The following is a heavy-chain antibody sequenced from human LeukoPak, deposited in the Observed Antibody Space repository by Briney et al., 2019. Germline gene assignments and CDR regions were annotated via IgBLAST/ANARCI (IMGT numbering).Heavy chain of an antibody. CDR2: IYYSGST. V-gene: IGHV4-39*07. CDR3: ARLKYYWFDP. Sequence: SETLSLTCTVSGGSISSSSYYWGWIRQPPGRGPEWIGSIYYSGSTYYNPSLKSRVTISVDTSKNQFSLKLSSVTAADTAVYYCARLKYYWFDPWGQGTLVTVSS. D-gene: IGHD3-10*01. CDR1: GGSISSSSYY. J-gene: IGHJ5*02.